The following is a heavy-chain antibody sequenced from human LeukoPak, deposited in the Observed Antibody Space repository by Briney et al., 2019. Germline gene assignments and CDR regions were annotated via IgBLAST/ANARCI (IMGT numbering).Heavy chain of an antibody. Sequence: ASVTVSCKFSAYTLTELSMHWVRPAPGKGRGWLGGFDPEDGETIYAQKFQGRVTMTEDTSTDTAYMELSSLGSEDTAVYYCATRGITVVNPHRTFDYWGQGTLVTVSS. D-gene: IGHD4-23*01. CDR3: ATRGITVVNPHRTFDY. V-gene: IGHV1-24*01. CDR1: AYTLTELS. J-gene: IGHJ4*02. CDR2: FDPEDGET.